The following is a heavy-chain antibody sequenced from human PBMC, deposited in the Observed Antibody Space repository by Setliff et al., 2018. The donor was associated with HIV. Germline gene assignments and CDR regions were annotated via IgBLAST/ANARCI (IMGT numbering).Heavy chain of an antibody. CDR3: ARDGYRSSWYVISGSFDY. D-gene: IGHD6-13*01. Sequence: PSETLSLTCTVSGGSISSSSYYWGWIRQPPGKGLEWIGSIYYSGSTYYNPSLKSRVTISVDTSENQFSLKLSSVTAADTAVYYWARDGYRSSWYVISGSFDYWGQGILVTVSS. J-gene: IGHJ4*02. CDR2: IYYSGST. CDR1: GGSISSSSYY. V-gene: IGHV4-39*07.